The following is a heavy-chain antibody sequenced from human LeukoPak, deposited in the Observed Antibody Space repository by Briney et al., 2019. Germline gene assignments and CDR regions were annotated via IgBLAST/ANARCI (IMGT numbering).Heavy chain of an antibody. V-gene: IGHV1-69*04. CDR1: GGTFSSYA. CDR2: IIPILGIA. CDR3: ARDRDSSSWYRNWFDP. Sequence: ASAKVSCKASGGTFSSYAISWVRQAPGQGLEWMGRIIPILGIANYAQKFQGRVTITADKSTSTAYMELSSLRSEDTAVYYCARDRDSSSWYRNWFDPWGQGTLVTVSS. D-gene: IGHD6-13*01. J-gene: IGHJ5*02.